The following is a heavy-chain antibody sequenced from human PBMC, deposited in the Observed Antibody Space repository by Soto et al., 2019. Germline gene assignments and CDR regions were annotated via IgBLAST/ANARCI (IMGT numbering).Heavy chain of an antibody. Sequence: SETLSLTCTVSGGSISNGGYYWSWIRQHPGKGLEWIGYIYYSGSTYYNPSLKSRATISVDTSKNQFSLKLNSVTAADTAVFYCARDRNGPYDCRGQGTLVTVSS. CDR3: ARDRNGPYDC. CDR2: IYYSGST. CDR1: GGSISNGGYY. J-gene: IGHJ4*02. D-gene: IGHD2-8*01. V-gene: IGHV4-31*03.